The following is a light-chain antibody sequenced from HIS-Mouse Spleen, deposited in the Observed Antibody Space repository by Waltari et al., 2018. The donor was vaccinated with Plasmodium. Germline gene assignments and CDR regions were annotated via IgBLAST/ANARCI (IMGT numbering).Light chain of an antibody. J-gene: IGLJ3*02. CDR1: SSNIGSNY. CDR3: AAWDDSLSGRV. CDR2: RNN. V-gene: IGLV1-47*01. Sequence: TISCSGSSSNIGSNYVYWYQQLPGTAPKLLIYRNNQRPSGVPDRFSGSKSGTSASRAISGLRSEDEAEYYCAAWDDSLSGRVFGGGTKLTVL.